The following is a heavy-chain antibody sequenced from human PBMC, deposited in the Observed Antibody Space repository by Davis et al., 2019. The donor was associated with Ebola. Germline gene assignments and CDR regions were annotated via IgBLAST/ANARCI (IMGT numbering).Heavy chain of an antibody. D-gene: IGHD5-18*01. CDR3: ARDSLRYSAAYGGWLDP. Sequence: SLKISCVGSGFTFDDYAMHWVRQVPGKGLEWVSSISWNSDSVGYVDSVKGRFTISKDNAKNTLYLQMNGLRSDDTAIYYCARDSLRYSAAYGGWLDPWGQGTLVIVSS. V-gene: IGHV3-9*01. J-gene: IGHJ5*02. CDR2: ISWNSDSV. CDR1: GFTFDDYA.